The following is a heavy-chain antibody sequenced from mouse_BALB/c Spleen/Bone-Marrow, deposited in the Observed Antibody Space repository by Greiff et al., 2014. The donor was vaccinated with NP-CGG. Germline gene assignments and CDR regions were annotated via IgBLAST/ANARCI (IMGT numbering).Heavy chain of an antibody. J-gene: IGHJ3*01. V-gene: IGHV14-3*02. CDR2: IYPANGNT. Sequence: EVQLQQSGAELVKPGASVKLSCTASGFNIKDTYMHWVKQRPEQGLEWIGRIYPANGNTKYDPKFQGKATITADTSSNTAYLQLSSLTSEDTAVYYCASYYYGSSSFAYWGQGTLVTVSA. CDR1: GFNIKDTY. CDR3: ASYYYGSSSFAY. D-gene: IGHD1-1*01.